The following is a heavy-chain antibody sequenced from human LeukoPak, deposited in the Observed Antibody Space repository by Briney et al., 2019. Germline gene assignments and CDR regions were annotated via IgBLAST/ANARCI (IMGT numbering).Heavy chain of an antibody. D-gene: IGHD3-10*01. CDR3: ARVPITYYYGSGNDYYFDY. J-gene: IGHJ4*02. V-gene: IGHV1-8*01. CDR2: MNPNSGNT. Sequence: ASVKVSCKASGYTFTSYDINWMRQATGQGLEWMGWMNPNSGNTGYAQKFQGRVTMTRNTSISTAYMELSSLRSGDTAVYYCARVPITYYYGSGNDYYFDYWGQGTLVTVSS. CDR1: GYTFTSYD.